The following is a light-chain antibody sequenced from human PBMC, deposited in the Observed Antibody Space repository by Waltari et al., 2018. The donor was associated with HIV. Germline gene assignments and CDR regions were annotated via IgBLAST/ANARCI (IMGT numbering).Light chain of an antibody. CDR2: EVS. Sequence: QSALTQPPSVSGSPGQSVTISCTGSSSDVGSYNRVSWYQQPPGTAPKLMFYEVSNRPSGFPDRFSGSKSGNTASLIISGLQAEDEADYYCSSYTSSNLVFGGGTKLTVL. V-gene: IGLV2-18*02. J-gene: IGLJ2*01. CDR3: SSYTSSNLV. CDR1: SSDVGSYNR.